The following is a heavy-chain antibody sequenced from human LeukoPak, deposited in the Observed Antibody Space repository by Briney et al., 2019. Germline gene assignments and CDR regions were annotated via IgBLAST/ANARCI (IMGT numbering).Heavy chain of an antibody. J-gene: IGHJ4*02. Sequence: SETLSLTCTVSGGSITSYYWSWIRQPPGKGLEWIGEINHSGSTNYNPSLKSRVTISVDTSKNQFSLKLSSVTAADTAVYYCARGGRYYGSGSYYGTGGKIDYWGQGTLVTVSS. CDR3: ARGGRYYGSGSYYGTGGKIDY. CDR2: INHSGST. CDR1: GGSITSYY. D-gene: IGHD3-10*01. V-gene: IGHV4-34*01.